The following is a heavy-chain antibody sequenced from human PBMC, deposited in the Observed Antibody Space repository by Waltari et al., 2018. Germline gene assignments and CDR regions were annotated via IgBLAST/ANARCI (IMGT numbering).Heavy chain of an antibody. CDR3: ARVEYYDSSGSDY. CDR1: GFTFSSYA. CDR2: ISYDGSNK. Sequence: QVQLVESGGGVVQPGRSLRLSCAASGFTFSSYAMHWVRQAPGKGLEGVAVISYDGSNKYYADSVKGRFTISRDNSKNTLYLQMNSLRAEDTAVYYCARVEYYDSSGSDYWGQGTLVTVSS. J-gene: IGHJ4*02. V-gene: IGHV3-30-3*01. D-gene: IGHD3-22*01.